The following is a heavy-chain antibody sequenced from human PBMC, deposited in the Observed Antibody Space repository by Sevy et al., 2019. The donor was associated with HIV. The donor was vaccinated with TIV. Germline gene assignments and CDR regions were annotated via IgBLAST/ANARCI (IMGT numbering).Heavy chain of an antibody. CDR2: FDSRSSSI. CDR3: ARGRYYDTSDYVSD. J-gene: IGHJ4*02. D-gene: IGHD3-22*01. V-gene: IGHV3-48*02. CDR1: GFTFSSYS. Sequence: GGSLRLSCEASGFTFSSYSMNWVRQSPGTGLEWVSYFDSRSSSIYYADSVKGRFTISRDNAKNSLYLQMNSLRDEDTAVYYCARGRYYDTSDYVSDWGQGTLVTVSS.